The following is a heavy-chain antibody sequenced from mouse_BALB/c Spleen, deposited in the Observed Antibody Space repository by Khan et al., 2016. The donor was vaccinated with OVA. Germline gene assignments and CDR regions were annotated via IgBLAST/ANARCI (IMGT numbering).Heavy chain of an antibody. CDR2: IDPSDSYN. Sequence: QVQLQQSGAELVKPGASVKLSCKASGYPLTSYWLHWVKQRPGQGLEWIGEIDPSDSYNNYNQKFKGKAKLTVDQSSRTTYMQLSSLTSEDSAVYYCVRSFLYGGSTWFGYWGQGTLVTVSA. J-gene: IGHJ3*01. CDR3: VRSFLYGGSTWFGY. D-gene: IGHD1-1*01. CDR1: GYPLTSYW. V-gene: IGHV1-69*02.